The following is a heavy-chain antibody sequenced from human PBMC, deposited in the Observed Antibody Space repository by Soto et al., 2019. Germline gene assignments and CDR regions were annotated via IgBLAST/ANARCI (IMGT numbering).Heavy chain of an antibody. D-gene: IGHD3-10*01. V-gene: IGHV4-59*01. CDR2: IYYTGYT. CDR3: ARVKWFGESGFDY. CDR1: GGSISRYY. Sequence: PSETLSLTCTVSGGSISRYYWSWIRQPPGKGLEWIGYIYYTGYTNYNPSLKSRVTISVDTSKNQFSLNVSSVTAADTAVYYCARVKWFGESGFDYWGQGTLVTVSS. J-gene: IGHJ4*02.